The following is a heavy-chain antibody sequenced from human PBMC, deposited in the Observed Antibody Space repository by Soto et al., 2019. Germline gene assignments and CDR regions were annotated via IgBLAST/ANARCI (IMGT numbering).Heavy chain of an antibody. V-gene: IGHV1-69*12. Sequence: QVQLVQSGAEVKKPGSSVKVSCKASGGTFSSYAISWVRQAPGQGLEWMGGIIPIFGTANYAQKFQGRVTITADESTSTAYMELSSLRSEDTAAYYCARDMGQQLALRDYYYGMDVWGQGTTVTVSS. CDR3: ARDMGQQLALRDYYYGMDV. CDR2: IIPIFGTA. J-gene: IGHJ6*02. CDR1: GGTFSSYA. D-gene: IGHD6-13*01.